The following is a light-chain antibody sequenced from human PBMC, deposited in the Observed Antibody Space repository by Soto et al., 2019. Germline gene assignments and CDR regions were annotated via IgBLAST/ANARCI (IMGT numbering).Light chain of an antibody. J-gene: IGKJ1*01. Sequence: EVVMTQSPSTLSVSPGEGATLSCRASQSVSSNLAWYQQKPGQAPRLLIYGASTRATGIPARFSDTGFGTEFTLTISSLQSGDSAVYYCQQYNNRPRTFGQGTKVE. CDR1: QSVSSN. V-gene: IGKV3-15*01. CDR2: GAS. CDR3: QQYNNRPRT.